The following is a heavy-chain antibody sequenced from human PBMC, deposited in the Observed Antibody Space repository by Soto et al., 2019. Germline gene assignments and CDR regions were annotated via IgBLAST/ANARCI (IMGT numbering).Heavy chain of an antibody. CDR1: GGSISSSSYY. V-gene: IGHV4-39*07. CDR2: IYYSGST. D-gene: IGHD2-21*01. CDR3: AREVSEGHLTYNYKYYGMDV. J-gene: IGHJ6*02. Sequence: PSETLSLTCTVSGGSISSSSYYWGWIRQPPGKGLEWIGSIYYSGSTYYNPSLKSRATISVDKSKNLFSLKLTSMTAADTAVYYCAREVSEGHLTYNYKYYGMDVWGQGTTVTVSS.